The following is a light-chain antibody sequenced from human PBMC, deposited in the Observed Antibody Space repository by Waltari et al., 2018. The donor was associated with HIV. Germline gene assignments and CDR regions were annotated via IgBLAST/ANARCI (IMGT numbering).Light chain of an antibody. J-gene: IGLJ1*01. CDR2: DVT. CDR3: SAYTTDNTLV. V-gene: IGLV2-14*03. CDR1: RSDVGNSDS. Sequence: QSALTQPASVSGSPGQSITISCSGTRSDVGNSDSVSWYQQPPGKAPRLMIYDVTNRPSGVSLRFSGSKSDNTASLIISGLQAEYAADYYCSAYTTDNTLVFGTGTMFTGL.